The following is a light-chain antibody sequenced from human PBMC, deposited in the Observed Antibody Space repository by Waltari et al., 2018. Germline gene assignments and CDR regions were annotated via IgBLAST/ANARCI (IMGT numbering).Light chain of an antibody. Sequence: SAMTQPPYASGSPVQSVTISCTGTSSDVGGYNYVSWYQQHPGKAPKLMIYEVSKRPSGVPDRFSGSKSGNTASLTVSGLQAEDEADYYCSSYAGSTLFGGGTKLTVL. CDR2: EVS. J-gene: IGLJ2*01. CDR1: SSDVGGYNY. V-gene: IGLV2-8*01. CDR3: SSYAGSTL.